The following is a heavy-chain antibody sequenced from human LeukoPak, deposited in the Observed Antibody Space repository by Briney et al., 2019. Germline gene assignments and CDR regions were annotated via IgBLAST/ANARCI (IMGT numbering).Heavy chain of an antibody. CDR3: ARNRIAVAAYFDY. CDR1: GGSISSYY. V-gene: IGHV4-59*08. Sequence: TSETLSLTCTVSGGSISSYYWSWIRQPPGKGLEWIGYIYYSESTNYNPSLKSRVTISVDTSKNQFSLKLSSVTAADTAVYYCARNRIAVAAYFDYWGQGTLATVSS. D-gene: IGHD6-19*01. J-gene: IGHJ4*02. CDR2: IYYSEST.